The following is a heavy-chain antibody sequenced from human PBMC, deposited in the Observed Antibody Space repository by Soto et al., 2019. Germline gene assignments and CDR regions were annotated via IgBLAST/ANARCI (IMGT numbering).Heavy chain of an antibody. V-gene: IGHV2-5*02. CDR1: GFSLSTSGVG. CDR2: IYWDDDK. D-gene: IGHD2-15*01. J-gene: IGHJ4*02. Sequence: QITLKESGPTLVKPTQTLTLTCSFSGFSLSTSGVGVGWIRQPPGKALEWLALIYWDDDKRYSPSLKSRLTITKDTSKNQVVLTMTNMDPVDTATYYCAHRPSYCSGGSCYSGFDYWGQGTLVIVSS. CDR3: AHRPSYCSGGSCYSGFDY.